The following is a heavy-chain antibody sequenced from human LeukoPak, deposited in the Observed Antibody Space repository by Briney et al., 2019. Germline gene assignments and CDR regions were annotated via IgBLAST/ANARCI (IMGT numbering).Heavy chain of an antibody. D-gene: IGHD2-15*01. V-gene: IGHV3-30*04. CDR3: ARDLGYCSGGSCYIGFFDY. CDR1: GFTFSSYA. J-gene: IGHJ4*02. Sequence: GGSLRLSCAASGFTFSSYAMHWVRQAPGKGLEWVAVISYDGSNKYYADSVKGRFTISRDNSKNTLYLQMNSLRAEDTAVYYCARDLGYCSGGSCYIGFFDYWGQETLVTVSS. CDR2: ISYDGSNK.